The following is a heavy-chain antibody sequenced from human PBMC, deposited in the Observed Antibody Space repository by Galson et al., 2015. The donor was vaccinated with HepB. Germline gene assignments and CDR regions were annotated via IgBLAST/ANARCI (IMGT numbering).Heavy chain of an antibody. Sequence: SLRLSCAASGFTFSSYAMHWVRQAPGKGLEWVAVISYDGSNKYYADSVKGRFTISRDNSKNTLYLQMNSLRAEDTAVYYCARDIIAAAGYYYMDVWGKGTTVTVSS. CDR3: ARDIIAAAGYYYMDV. V-gene: IGHV3-30-3*01. CDR2: ISYDGSNK. CDR1: GFTFSSYA. D-gene: IGHD6-13*01. J-gene: IGHJ6*03.